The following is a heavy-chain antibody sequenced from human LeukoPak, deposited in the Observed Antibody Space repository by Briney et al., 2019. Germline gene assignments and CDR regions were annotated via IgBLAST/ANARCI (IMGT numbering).Heavy chain of an antibody. V-gene: IGHV3-30*03. J-gene: IGHJ4*02. D-gene: IGHD3-9*01. Sequence: GGSLRLSCAASGFIFSSYGMHWVRQAPGKGLEWVAVIYYDGSNKYYADSVRGRFTISRDNSKNTLYLQMNSLRPEDTAVYYCAREGRYDILTAYYPLNNWGQGARVTVSS. CDR2: IYYDGSNK. CDR1: GFIFSSYG. CDR3: AREGRYDILTAYYPLNN.